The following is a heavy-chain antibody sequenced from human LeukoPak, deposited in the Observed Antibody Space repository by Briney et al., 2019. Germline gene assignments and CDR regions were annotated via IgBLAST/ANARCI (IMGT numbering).Heavy chain of an antibody. V-gene: IGHV4-38-2*02. J-gene: IGHJ6*03. CDR3: ARELSSGWYYYYYYYMDV. Sequence: SETLSLTCTVSGYSISSGYYWGWIRQPPGKGLEWIGSIYHSGSTYYNPSLKSRVTISVDTSKNQFSLKLSSVTAADTAVYYCARELSSGWYYYYYYYMDVWGKGTTVTVSS. D-gene: IGHD6-19*01. CDR2: IYHSGST. CDR1: GYSISSGYY.